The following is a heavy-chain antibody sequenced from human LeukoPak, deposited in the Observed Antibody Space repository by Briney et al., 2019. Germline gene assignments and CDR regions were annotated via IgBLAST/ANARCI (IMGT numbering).Heavy chain of an antibody. CDR3: AKTGYGSSSGDYYYYMDV. CDR1: GFTFSSYA. J-gene: IGHJ6*03. CDR2: IWYDGSNK. Sequence: PGGSLRLSCAASGFTFSSYAMSWVRQAPGKGLEWVAVIWYDGSNKYYADSVKGRFTISRDNSKNTLYLQMNSLRAEDTAVYYCAKTGYGSSSGDYYYYMDVWGKGTTVTVSS. D-gene: IGHD6-6*01. V-gene: IGHV3-33*06.